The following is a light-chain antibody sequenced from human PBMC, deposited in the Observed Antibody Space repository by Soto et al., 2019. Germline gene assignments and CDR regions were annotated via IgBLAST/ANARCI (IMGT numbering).Light chain of an antibody. CDR1: QSVSSSY. CDR2: GAS. V-gene: IGKV3-20*01. Sequence: EIVLTQSPGTLSLSPGERATLSCRASQSVSSSYLAWYQQKPGQAPRRLIYGASSRATGIPDRFSGSGSGTDFTLTISRLEPEAFAVYYCQQYGSSPTFGGGTKVEIK. CDR3: QQYGSSPT. J-gene: IGKJ4*01.